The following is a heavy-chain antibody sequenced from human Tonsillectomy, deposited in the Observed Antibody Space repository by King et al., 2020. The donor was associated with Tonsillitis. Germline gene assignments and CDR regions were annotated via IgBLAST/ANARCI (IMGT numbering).Heavy chain of an antibody. CDR1: GGSISSYY. V-gene: IGHV4-59*01. J-gene: IGHJ4*02. Sequence: QLQESGPGLVKPSETLSLTCTVSGGSISSYYWSWIRQPPGKGLEWIGYIYYSGSTNYNPSRKSRVTISVDTSKNQFSLKLSSVTAADTAVYYCARSASSWYGFDYWGQGTLVTVSS. CDR3: ARSASSWYGFDY. D-gene: IGHD6-13*01. CDR2: IYYSGST.